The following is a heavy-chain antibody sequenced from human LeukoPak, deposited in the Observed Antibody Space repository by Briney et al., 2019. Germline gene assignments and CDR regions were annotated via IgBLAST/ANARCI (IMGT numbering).Heavy chain of an antibody. CDR2: IKQDGSEK. CDR1: GFTFSTYW. J-gene: IGHJ4*02. CDR3: VLSSTARGGNDY. D-gene: IGHD5-18*01. Sequence: GGSLRLSCAASGFTFSTYWMSWVGQAPGKGREWVANIKQDGSEKYYVDSVKGRFTISRDNAKNSLYLQMNSLRAEDTAVYYCVLSSTARGGNDYWGQGTLVTVSS. V-gene: IGHV3-7*03.